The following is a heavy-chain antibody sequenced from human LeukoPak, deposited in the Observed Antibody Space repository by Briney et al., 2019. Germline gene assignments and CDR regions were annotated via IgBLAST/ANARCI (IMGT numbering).Heavy chain of an antibody. CDR2: IDADGRTT. J-gene: IGHJ4*02. D-gene: IGHD6-19*01. CDR3: ARGLEPYSSGWYRFDY. CDR1: GFSFRSYW. Sequence: PGGSLRLSCAASGFSFRSYWMTWVRRAPGKGLEWVARIDADGRTTMYADSVKGRFTISRDNARNTLFLQMNSLRAEDTAVYYCARGLEPYSSGWYRFDYWGQGTLVTVSS. V-gene: IGHV3-74*03.